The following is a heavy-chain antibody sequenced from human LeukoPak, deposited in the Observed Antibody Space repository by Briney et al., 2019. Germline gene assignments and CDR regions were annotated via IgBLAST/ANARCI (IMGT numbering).Heavy chain of an antibody. J-gene: IGHJ4*02. CDR2: IYHSGST. CDR3: AFSPVTYNTFDY. CDR1: GYSISSGYY. Sequence: SETLSLTCTVSGYSISSGYYWGWIRQPPGKGLEWIGSIYHSGSTYYNPSLKSRVTISVDTSKNQFSLKLSSVTAADRAVYYCAFSPVTYNTFDYWGQGTLVTVSS. D-gene: IGHD4-11*01. V-gene: IGHV4-38-2*02.